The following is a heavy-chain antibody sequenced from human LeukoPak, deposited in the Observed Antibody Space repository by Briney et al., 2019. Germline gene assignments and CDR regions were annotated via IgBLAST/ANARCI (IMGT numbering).Heavy chain of an antibody. CDR1: GYTFTRYY. CDR2: IDPISGAT. D-gene: IGHD3-16*02. Sequence: ASVKVSCKTSGYTFTRYYMQWVRQAPGHGLEWRGVIDPISGATDYAQKFQGRVTMTRDTSTSTVYMELSSLRSEDTAMYYCARLPYRDGVAQDYWGQGTLVTVSP. V-gene: IGHV1-46*01. CDR3: ARLPYRDGVAQDY. J-gene: IGHJ4*02.